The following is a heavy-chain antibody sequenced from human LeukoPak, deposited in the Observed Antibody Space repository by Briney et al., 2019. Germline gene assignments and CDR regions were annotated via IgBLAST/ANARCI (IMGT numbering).Heavy chain of an antibody. V-gene: IGHV3-23*01. CDR3: AKPQARYYDFWSGTNYFDY. J-gene: IGHJ4*01. Sequence: PGGSLRLSCTASGFTFSSYDMSWVRQAPGKGLEWVSAISCSGGSTYYAVSVRGRSTIPTDNSKNTLYLKMNSLRAEDAAVYYCAKPQARYYDFWSGTNYFDYWGHGTLGTVSS. CDR2: ISCSGGST. CDR1: GFTFSSYD. D-gene: IGHD3-3*01.